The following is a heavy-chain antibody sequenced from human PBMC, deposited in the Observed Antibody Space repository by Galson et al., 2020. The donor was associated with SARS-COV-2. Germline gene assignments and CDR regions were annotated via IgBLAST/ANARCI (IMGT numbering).Heavy chain of an antibody. CDR1: GFTFSSHE. D-gene: IGHD3-10*01. Sequence: GGSLRLSCAASGFTFSSHEMNWVRQAPGKGLEWVSYISSSGSTIYYADSVTGRFTISRDNAKNSLYLQMNSLRAEDPAVYYCARERLAPRITMVRGVISVRWFYPWVQGTLVTVSS. V-gene: IGHV3-48*03. CDR3: ARERLAPRITMVRGVISVRWFYP. CDR2: ISSSGSTI. J-gene: IGHJ5*02.